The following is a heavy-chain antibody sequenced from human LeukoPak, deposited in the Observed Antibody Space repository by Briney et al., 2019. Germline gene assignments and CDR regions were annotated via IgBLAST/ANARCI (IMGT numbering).Heavy chain of an antibody. J-gene: IGHJ3*02. CDR2: IYYSGST. D-gene: IGHD6-19*01. V-gene: IGHV4-59*01. CDR3: ARGVAVAGTVAFDI. CDR1: GGSISSYY. Sequence: SETLSLTCTVSGGSISSYYWSWIRQPPGRGLEWIGYIYYSGSTNYNPSLKSRVTISVDTSKNQFSLKLSSVTAAGTAVYYCARGVAVAGTVAFDIWGQGTMVTVSS.